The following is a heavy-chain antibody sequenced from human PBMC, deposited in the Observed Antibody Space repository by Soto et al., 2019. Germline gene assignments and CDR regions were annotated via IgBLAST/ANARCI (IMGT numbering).Heavy chain of an antibody. CDR1: GFTFSSYA. V-gene: IGHV3-30-3*01. D-gene: IGHD1-26*01. J-gene: IGHJ6*02. CDR2: ISYDGSNK. Sequence: PGGSLRLSCAASGFTFSSYAMHWVRQAPGKGLEWVAVISYDGSNKYYADSVKGRFTISRDNSKNTLYLQMNSLRAEDTAVYYCAREWELQEYGMDVWGQGTTVTVSS. CDR3: AREWELQEYGMDV.